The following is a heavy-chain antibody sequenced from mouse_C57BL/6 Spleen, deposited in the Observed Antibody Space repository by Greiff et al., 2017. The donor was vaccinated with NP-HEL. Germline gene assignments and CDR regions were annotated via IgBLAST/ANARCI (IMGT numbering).Heavy chain of an antibody. CDR2: IDPSDSYT. D-gene: IGHD4-1*01. CDR1: GYTFTSYW. Sequence: QVQLKQPGAELVKPGASVKLSCKASGYTFTSYWMQWVKQRPGQGLEWIGEIDPSDSYTNYNQKFKGKATLTVDTSSSTAYMQLSSLTSEDSAVYYCARPNWDGSFDYWGQGTTLTVSS. J-gene: IGHJ2*01. V-gene: IGHV1-50*01. CDR3: ARPNWDGSFDY.